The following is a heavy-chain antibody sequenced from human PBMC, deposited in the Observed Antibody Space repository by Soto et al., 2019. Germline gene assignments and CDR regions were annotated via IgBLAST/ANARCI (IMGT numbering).Heavy chain of an antibody. J-gene: IGHJ5*02. CDR1: GFTFTSSA. D-gene: IGHD6-13*01. CDR3: ARENSSSSYRSQFDP. Sequence: GASVKVSCKASGFTFTSSAMQWVRQARGQRLEWIGWIVVGSGNTNYAQKFQERVTITRDMSTSTAYMELSSLRSEDTAVYYCARENSSSSYRSQFDPWGQGTLVTVSS. CDR2: IVVGSGNT. V-gene: IGHV1-58*02.